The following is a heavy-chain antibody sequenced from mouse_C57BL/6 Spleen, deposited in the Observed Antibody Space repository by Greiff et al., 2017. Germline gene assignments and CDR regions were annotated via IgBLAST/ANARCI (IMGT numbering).Heavy chain of an antibody. CDR1: GFTFSSYG. CDR2: ISSGGSYT. Sequence: EVKLVESGGDLVKPGGSLKLSCAASGFTFSSYGMSWVRQTPDQRLEWVATISSGGSYTYYPDSVKGRFTISRDNAKNTLYLQMSSLKSEDTAMYYGARKTGTGFAYWGQGTLVTVSA. D-gene: IGHD4-1*01. CDR3: ARKTGTGFAY. V-gene: IGHV5-6*01. J-gene: IGHJ3*01.